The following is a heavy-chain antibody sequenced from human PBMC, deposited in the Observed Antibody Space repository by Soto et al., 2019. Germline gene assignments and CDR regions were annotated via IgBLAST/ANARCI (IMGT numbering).Heavy chain of an antibody. V-gene: IGHV1-24*01. CDR1: GYTLTELS. CDR3: ATVGSGSYYVHLDY. Sequence: ASVKVSCKVSGYTLTELSMHWVRQAPGKGLEWMGGFDPEDGETIYAQKFQGRVTMTEDTSTDTAYMELSSLRSEDTAVYYCATVGSGSYYVHLDYWGQGTLVTVSS. J-gene: IGHJ4*02. D-gene: IGHD1-26*01. CDR2: FDPEDGET.